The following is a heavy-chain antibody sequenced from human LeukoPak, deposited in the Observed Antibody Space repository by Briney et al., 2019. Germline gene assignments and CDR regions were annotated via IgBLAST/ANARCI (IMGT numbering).Heavy chain of an antibody. Sequence: SETLSLTCTVSGGSISSGSYYWGWVRQPPGKGREWMASIYYSGSTYYNPSLKSRVTISVDTSKTQLSLKLSSLTAADTAVYYCARHEYSGSYYGLSWFDPWGQGTLVTVSS. CDR2: IYYSGST. J-gene: IGHJ5*02. V-gene: IGHV4-39*01. D-gene: IGHD1-26*01. CDR1: GGSISSGSYY. CDR3: ARHEYSGSYYGLSWFDP.